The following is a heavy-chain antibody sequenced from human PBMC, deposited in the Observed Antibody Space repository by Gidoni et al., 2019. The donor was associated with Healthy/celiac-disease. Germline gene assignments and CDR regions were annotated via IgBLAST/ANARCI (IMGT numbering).Heavy chain of an antibody. Sequence: EVQLVESGGGLVQPGGSLRLSCAASGFTFSSSSMNWVRQAPGKGLEWVSYISSSSSTIYYADSVKGRFTISRDNAKNSLYLQMNSLRAEDTAVYYCARASGGYDFWSGYLEPYYYGMDVWGQGTTVTVSS. CDR3: ARASGGYDFWSGYLEPYYYGMDV. V-gene: IGHV3-48*04. D-gene: IGHD3-3*01. CDR2: ISSSSSTI. CDR1: GFTFSSSS. J-gene: IGHJ6*02.